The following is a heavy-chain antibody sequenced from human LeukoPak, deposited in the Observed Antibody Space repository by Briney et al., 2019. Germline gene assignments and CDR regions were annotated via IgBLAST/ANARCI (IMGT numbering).Heavy chain of an antibody. CDR2: INSDGSNT. V-gene: IGHV3-74*01. J-gene: IGHJ4*02. CDR1: GFTFNTYW. CDR3: ARSHTSXXXXXXXSYYFDY. Sequence: PGGSLRLSCAASGFTFNTYWMHWVRQAPGKGLVWVSRINSDGSNTRYADSVKGRFTISRDNAKNTLYLQMNSLGDEDTAVYYCARSHTSXXXXXXXSYYFDYWGQGAXXT.